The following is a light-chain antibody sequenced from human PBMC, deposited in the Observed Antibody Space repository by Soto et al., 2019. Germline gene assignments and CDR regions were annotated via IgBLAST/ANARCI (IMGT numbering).Light chain of an antibody. CDR3: QQYGSSPPYT. Sequence: EIVLTQSPGILSLSPGERATLSCRASQSVSSSYLAWYQQKPGQAPRLLIYGASNRATGIPDRFSASGSKTDFTLTISRLEPEGFAVYYCQQYGSSPPYTFGQGTKLEIK. CDR1: QSVSSSY. J-gene: IGKJ2*01. V-gene: IGKV3-20*01. CDR2: GAS.